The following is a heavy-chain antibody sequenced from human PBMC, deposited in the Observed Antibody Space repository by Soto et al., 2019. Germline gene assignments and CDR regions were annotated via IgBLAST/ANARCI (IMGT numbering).Heavy chain of an antibody. D-gene: IGHD2-2*01. CDR1: GFTFSSYA. J-gene: IGHJ6*02. V-gene: IGHV3-23*01. CDR2: ISGSGGST. Sequence: PGGSLRLSCAASGFTFSSYAMSWVRQAPGKGLEWVSAISGSGGSTYYADSVKGRFTISRDNSKNTLYLQMNSLRAEDTAVYYCAKVCSTRGYGTYYYYYGMDVWGQGTTVTVSS. CDR3: AKVCSTRGYGTYYYYYGMDV.